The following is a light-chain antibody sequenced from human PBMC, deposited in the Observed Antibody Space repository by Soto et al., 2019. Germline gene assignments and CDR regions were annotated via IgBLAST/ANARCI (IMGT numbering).Light chain of an antibody. CDR3: SSHTSSNSVV. CDR2: EVG. V-gene: IGLV2-14*01. CDR1: SSDIGTYIY. Sequence: QSALTQPASVSGSPGQSITISCTGTSSDIGTYIYVSWYLQHPGKAPKLLIYEVGNRPSGVSNRFSGSKSGNTASLTISGLQAEDEADYYCSSHTSSNSVVFGGGTKLTVL. J-gene: IGLJ2*01.